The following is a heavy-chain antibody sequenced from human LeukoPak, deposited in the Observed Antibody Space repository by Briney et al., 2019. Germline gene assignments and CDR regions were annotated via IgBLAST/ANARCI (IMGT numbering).Heavy chain of an antibody. Sequence: GGSLRLSCAASGFTFSSYAMSWVRQAPGKGLEWVSAISGSGGSTYYADSVKGRFTISRDNSKNTLYLQMNSLRAEDTAVYYCAKGYDSSGYYYVGPTYFDYWGQETLVTVSS. J-gene: IGHJ4*02. CDR1: GFTFSSYA. CDR2: ISGSGGST. CDR3: AKGYDSSGYYYVGPTYFDY. D-gene: IGHD3-22*01. V-gene: IGHV3-23*01.